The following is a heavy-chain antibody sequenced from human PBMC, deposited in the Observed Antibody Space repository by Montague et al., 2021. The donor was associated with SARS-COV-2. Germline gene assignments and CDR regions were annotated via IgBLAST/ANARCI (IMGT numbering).Heavy chain of an antibody. V-gene: IGHV4-4*02. D-gene: IGHD6-19*01. Sequence: SETLSLTCGVSGGSISCSHWWNWVRQPPGKGLEWIGEIYHSGSTNYNPSLKNRVITSIDKSKNQFSLKLSSVTAADTAVYYCATGPPSGLSVAGFDYWGQGTLVTVSS. J-gene: IGHJ4*02. CDR1: GGSISCSHW. CDR3: ATGPPSGLSVAGFDY. CDR2: IYHSGST.